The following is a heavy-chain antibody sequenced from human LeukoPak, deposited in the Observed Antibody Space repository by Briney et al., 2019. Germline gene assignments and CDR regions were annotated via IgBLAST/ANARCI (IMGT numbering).Heavy chain of an antibody. Sequence: GESLRISCKGSGYSFTSYWISWVRQMPGKGLEWRGRIDPSDSYTNYSPSFQGHVTISADKSVSTAYLQWSSLKASDTAMYYCARQYYGSGSYYNVGYYYYGMDVWGKGTTVTVSS. CDR1: GYSFTSYW. CDR2: IDPSDSYT. D-gene: IGHD3-10*01. CDR3: ARQYYGSGSYYNVGYYYYGMDV. J-gene: IGHJ6*04. V-gene: IGHV5-10-1*01.